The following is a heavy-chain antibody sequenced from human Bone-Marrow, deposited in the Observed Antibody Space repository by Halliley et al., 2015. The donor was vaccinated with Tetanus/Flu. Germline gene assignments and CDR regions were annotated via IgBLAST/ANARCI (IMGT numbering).Heavy chain of an antibody. CDR3: ARHPTGYPNWFDP. J-gene: IGHJ5*02. Sequence: WVGHVFYRGTPPYNPPLNSRVPIPADTPKNQFSLHLTSVTAADTAMYHCARHPTGYPNWFDPWGQGTLVTVSS. V-gene: IGHV4-39*01. CDR2: VFYRGTP. D-gene: IGHD3-9*01.